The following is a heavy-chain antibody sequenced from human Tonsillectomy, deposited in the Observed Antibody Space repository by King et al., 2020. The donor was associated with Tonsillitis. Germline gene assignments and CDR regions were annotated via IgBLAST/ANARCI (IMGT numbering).Heavy chain of an antibody. D-gene: IGHD3-3*01. V-gene: IGHV3-53*01. CDR1: GFTVSSYY. J-gene: IGHJ4*02. CDR3: ARFRSLEWSRWFDY. Sequence: EVQLVESGGGLIQPGGSLRLSCAASGFTVSSYYMSWVRQAPGKGLEWVSLIYSDGRTSYADSVKGRFTVSRDSSKNTLYLQMNSLRAEDTAVYYCARFRSLEWSRWFDYWGQGTLVTVSS. CDR2: IYSDGRT.